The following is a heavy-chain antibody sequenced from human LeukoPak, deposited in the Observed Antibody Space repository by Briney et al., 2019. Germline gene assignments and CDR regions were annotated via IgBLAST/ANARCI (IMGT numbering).Heavy chain of an antibody. CDR1: GLSFSSFA. J-gene: IGHJ4*02. D-gene: IGHD3-16*01. V-gene: IGHV3-23*01. CDR3: ARASWVSSTDAVR. Sequence: GGSLRLSCAASGLSFSSFAMSWVRQGPARGLEWVSSIRGNGDTFYADSVKGRFTPSSDSSTNTVYFQLNNLRVEDTAIYYCARASWVSSTDAVRWGQGTLVTVSS. CDR2: IRGNGDT.